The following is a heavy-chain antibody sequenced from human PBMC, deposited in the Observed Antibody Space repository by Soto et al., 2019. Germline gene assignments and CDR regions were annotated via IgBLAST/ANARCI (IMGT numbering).Heavy chain of an antibody. CDR2: ISYDGSNK. CDR1: GFTFSSHG. D-gene: IGHD1-26*01. CDR3: AKGLSGSYFDY. V-gene: IGHV3-30*18. Sequence: PGGALRLSCAASGFTFSSHGMHWVRQAPGKGLEWVAVISYDGSNKYYADSVKGRFTISRDNSKNTLYLQMNSLRAEDTAVYYCAKGLSGSYFDYWGQGTLVPVSS. J-gene: IGHJ4*02.